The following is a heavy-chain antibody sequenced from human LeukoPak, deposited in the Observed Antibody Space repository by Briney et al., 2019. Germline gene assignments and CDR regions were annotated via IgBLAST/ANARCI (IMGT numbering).Heavy chain of an antibody. D-gene: IGHD5-24*01. CDR3: ARRIDMGTIYFDY. Sequence: PSETLSLTCTVSGGSISGSSYYWGWIRRPPGKGLEWIGSVHYSGSTYYNPSLKSRVTISVDTSKYQFSLNLISVTAADTAVYYCARRIDMGTIYFDYWGQGTLVTVSS. CDR2: VHYSGST. V-gene: IGHV4-39*01. J-gene: IGHJ4*02. CDR1: GGSISGSSYY.